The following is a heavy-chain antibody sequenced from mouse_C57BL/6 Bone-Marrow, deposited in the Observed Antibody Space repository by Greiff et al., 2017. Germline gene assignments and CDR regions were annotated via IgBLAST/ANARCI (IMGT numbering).Heavy chain of an antibody. J-gene: IGHJ2*01. V-gene: IGHV1-4*01. CDR1: GYTFTSYT. CDR3: AQRGYFDY. CDR2: INPSSGYT. Sequence: VKLVESGAELARPGASVKMSCKASGYTFTSYTMHWVKQRPGQGLEWIGYINPSSGYTKYNQKFKDKATLTADKSSSTAYMQLSSLTSEDSAVYYCAQRGYFDYWGQGTTLTVSS.